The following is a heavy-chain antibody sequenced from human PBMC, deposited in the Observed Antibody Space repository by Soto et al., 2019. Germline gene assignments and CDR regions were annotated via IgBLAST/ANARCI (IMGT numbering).Heavy chain of an antibody. CDR3: AAESGCSSTSCGIGYYYYYGMDV. D-gene: IGHD2-2*01. CDR1: GFTFTSSA. J-gene: IGHJ6*02. Sequence: SVKVSCKASGFTFTSSAVQWVRQARGQRLEWIGWIVVGSGNTNYAQKLQERVTITRDMSTSTAYMELSSLRSEDTAVYYCAAESGCSSTSCGIGYYYYYGMDVWGQGTTVTVSS. CDR2: IVVGSGNT. V-gene: IGHV1-58*01.